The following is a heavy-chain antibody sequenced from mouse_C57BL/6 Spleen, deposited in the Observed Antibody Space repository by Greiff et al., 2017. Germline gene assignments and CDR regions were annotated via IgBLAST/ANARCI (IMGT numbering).Heavy chain of an antibody. V-gene: IGHV1-69*01. CDR3: ARGVTDYYAMDY. CDR2: IDPSDSYT. CDR1: GYTFTSYW. D-gene: IGHD2-2*01. J-gene: IGHJ4*01. Sequence: VQLQQPGAELVMPGASVKLSCKASGYTFTSYWMHWVKQRPGQGLEWIGEIDPSDSYTNYNQKFKGKSTLTVDKSSSTAYRQLSSLTSEDSAVYYCARGVTDYYAMDYWGQGTSVTVAS.